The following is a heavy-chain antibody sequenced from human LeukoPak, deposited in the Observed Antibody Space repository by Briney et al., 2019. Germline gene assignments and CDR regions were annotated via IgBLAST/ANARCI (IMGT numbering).Heavy chain of an antibody. V-gene: IGHV1-8*03. J-gene: IGHJ6*03. Sequence: ASVKVSCKASGYTFTSYDINWVRQATGQGLEWMGWMNPNSGNTGYAQKFQGRVTITRNTSISTAYMELSSLRSEDTAVYYCATESRIAAAGTGYYYYYMDVWGKGTTVTVSS. D-gene: IGHD6-13*01. CDR3: ATESRIAAAGTGYYYYYMDV. CDR2: MNPNSGNT. CDR1: GYTFTSYD.